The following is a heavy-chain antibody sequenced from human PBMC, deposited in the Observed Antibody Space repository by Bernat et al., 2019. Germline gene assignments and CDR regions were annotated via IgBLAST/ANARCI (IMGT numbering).Heavy chain of an antibody. J-gene: IGHJ4*02. D-gene: IGHD2-8*01. CDR3: ARLNGVFDY. V-gene: IGHV4-59*08. Sequence: QVQLQESGPGLVKPSETLSLTCTVSGGSISSYYWSWIRQPPGKGLEWIGYIYYSGSTNYNPSLKSRVTISVDAPKNQLSMTLSSVTAADTAVYSCARLNGVFDYWGQGTLVTVSS. CDR2: IYYSGST. CDR1: GGSISSYY.